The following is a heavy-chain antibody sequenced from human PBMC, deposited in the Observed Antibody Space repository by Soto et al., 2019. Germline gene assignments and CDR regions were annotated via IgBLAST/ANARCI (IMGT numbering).Heavy chain of an antibody. J-gene: IGHJ3*02. Sequence: LSLTCTVSGGSISSYYWSWIRQPAGKGLEWIGRIYTSGSTTYNPSLKTRVTMSVDTSKNQFSLKLNSVTAADTAVFYCARVYDSSGYYWGDAFDIWGQGTMVTVSS. CDR3: ARVYDSSGYYWGDAFDI. CDR2: IYTSGST. D-gene: IGHD3-22*01. V-gene: IGHV4-4*07. CDR1: GGSISSYY.